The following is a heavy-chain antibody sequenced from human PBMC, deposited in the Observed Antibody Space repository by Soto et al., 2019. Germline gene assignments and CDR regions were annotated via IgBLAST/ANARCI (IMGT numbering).Heavy chain of an antibody. V-gene: IGHV1-46*01. CDR3: ARELDDYVWGRYRSYGMDV. CDR2: INPSGGST. D-gene: IGHD3-16*02. J-gene: IGHJ6*02. CDR1: GYTFASKF. Sequence: ASVKVSCKASGYTFASKFIHWLRQATGQGLEWMGIINPSGGSTSNAQKFQGRVTMTRDTSTSTVYLDLISLRSEDTAVYYCARELDDYVWGRYRSYGMDVWGQGTTVTAP.